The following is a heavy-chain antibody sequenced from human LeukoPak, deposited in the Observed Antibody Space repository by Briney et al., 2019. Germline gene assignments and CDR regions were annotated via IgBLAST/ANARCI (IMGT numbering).Heavy chain of an antibody. V-gene: IGHV3-23*01. D-gene: IGHD7-27*01. CDR3: AKDGNWARFED. CDR2: ITSRSTT. Sequence: GGSLRLSCAASGFIFSHYGMNWVRQAPGKGLEWISGITSRSTTYYADSVKGRFTISRDSSKNMVWLQINSPTAEDTATYYCAKDGNWARFEDWGQGTLVTVAS. J-gene: IGHJ4*02. CDR1: GFIFSHYG.